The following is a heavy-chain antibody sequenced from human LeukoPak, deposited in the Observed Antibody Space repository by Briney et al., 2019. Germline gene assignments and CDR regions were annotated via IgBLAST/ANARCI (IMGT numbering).Heavy chain of an antibody. J-gene: IGHJ6*02. CDR1: GGSISSYY. D-gene: IGHD3-22*01. CDR2: IYYGGST. CDR3: ARGGYLDNYYYYGMDV. V-gene: IGHV4-59*01. Sequence: SETLSLTCTVSGGSISSYYWSWIRQPPGKGLEWIGYIYYGGSTNYNPSLKSRVTISVDTSKNQFSLKLSSVTAADTAVYYCARGGYLDNYYYYGMDVWGQGTTVTVSS.